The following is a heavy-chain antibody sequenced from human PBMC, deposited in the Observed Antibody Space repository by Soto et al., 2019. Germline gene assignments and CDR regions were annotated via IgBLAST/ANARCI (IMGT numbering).Heavy chain of an antibody. J-gene: IGHJ4*02. CDR2: ISGSGGST. D-gene: IGHD2-2*02. Sequence: EVQLLESGGGLVQPGGSLRLSCAASGFTFSSYAMSWVRQAPGKGLEWVSAISGSGGSTYYADSVKGRFTISRDNSKNTLYLQMNSLRAEDTAVYYCAKDVLSGRVVVVPAAILGLFRWGQGTLVTVSS. V-gene: IGHV3-23*01. CDR1: GFTFSSYA. CDR3: AKDVLSGRVVVVPAAILGLFR.